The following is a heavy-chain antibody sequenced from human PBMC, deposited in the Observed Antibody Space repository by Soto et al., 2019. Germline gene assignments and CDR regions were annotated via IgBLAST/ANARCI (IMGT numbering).Heavy chain of an antibody. D-gene: IGHD2-15*01. CDR3: ARLVMDGYSYYFDY. J-gene: IGHJ4*02. CDR2: IYYSGST. V-gene: IGHV4-59*08. Sequence: SETLSLTCTVSGGSISSYYWSWIRQPPGKGLEWIGYIYYSGSTNYNPSLKSQVTISVDTSKNQFSLKLSSVTAADTAVYYCARLVMDGYSYYFDYWGQGTLVTVSS. CDR1: GGSISSYY.